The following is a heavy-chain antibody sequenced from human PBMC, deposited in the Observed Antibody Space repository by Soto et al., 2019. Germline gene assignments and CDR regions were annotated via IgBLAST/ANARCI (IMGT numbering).Heavy chain of an antibody. Sequence: QVQLQQWGAGLLKPSETLSLTCAVYGGSFSGYYWSWIRQPPGKGLEWIGEINHSGSTNYNPSLKSRVTISVDTSKNQFSLKLSSVTAADTAVYYCARGGRRANYYFDYWGQGTLVTVSS. CDR2: INHSGST. V-gene: IGHV4-34*01. J-gene: IGHJ4*02. CDR3: ARGGRRANYYFDY. CDR1: GGSFSGYY.